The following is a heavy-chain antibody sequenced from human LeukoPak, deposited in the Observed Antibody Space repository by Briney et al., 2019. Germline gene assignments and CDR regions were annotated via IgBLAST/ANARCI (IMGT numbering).Heavy chain of an antibody. CDR3: ARDGDYDILTGLDY. CDR1: GYTFTSYG. V-gene: IGHV1-18*04. D-gene: IGHD3-9*01. CDR2: ISAYNDNT. J-gene: IGHJ4*02. Sequence: GASVKVSCKASGYTFTSYGISWVRQAPGQGLEWMGWISAYNDNTNSAQKLQGRVTMTTDTSTSTAYMELRSLRSDDTAVYYCARDGDYDILTGLDYWGQGTLVTVSS.